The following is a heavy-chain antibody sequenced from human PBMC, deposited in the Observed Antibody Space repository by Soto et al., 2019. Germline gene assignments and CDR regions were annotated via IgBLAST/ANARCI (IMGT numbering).Heavy chain of an antibody. Sequence: PGGSLRLSCVGSGFTFSDSVMAGVRQAPGKGLEWLSVMSGDGRTRYALSVTGRFTISRDNSKNTLYLQMNSLRAEDTAVYYCARGRKCGSSSCGMDVWGQGTTVTVSS. CDR3: ARGRKCGSSSCGMDV. CDR2: MSGDGRT. CDR1: GFTFSDSV. D-gene: IGHD6-6*01. V-gene: IGHV3-23*01. J-gene: IGHJ6*02.